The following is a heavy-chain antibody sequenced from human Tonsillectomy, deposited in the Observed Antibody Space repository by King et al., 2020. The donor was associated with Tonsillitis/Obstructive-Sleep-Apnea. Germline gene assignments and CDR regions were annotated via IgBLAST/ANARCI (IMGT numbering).Heavy chain of an antibody. CDR2: ISDSGDNT. V-gene: IGHV3-23*04. CDR3: AKSDIVTIPATVANWFDP. CDR1: GFIFSTYA. Sequence: VQLVESGGGLVQPGESLRLSCVASGFIFSTYAMSWVRQAPGKGLEWVSAISDSGDNTYYADSVKGRFTISRDNSKNTLYLQMNNLRGEDTAVYYCAKSDIVTIPATVANWFDPWGQGALVTVSS. D-gene: IGHD1-26*01. J-gene: IGHJ5*02.